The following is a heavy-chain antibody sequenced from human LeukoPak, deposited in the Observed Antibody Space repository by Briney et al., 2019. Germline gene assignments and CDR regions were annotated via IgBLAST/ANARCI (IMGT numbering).Heavy chain of an antibody. D-gene: IGHD3-10*01. CDR1: GGTFSSYA. CDR2: IIPIFGTA. J-gene: IGHJ4*02. CDR3: VYGSGSYHYFDY. V-gene: IGHV1-69*05. Sequence: GASVKVSCKASGGTFSSYAISWVRQAPGQGLEWMGRIIPIFGTANYAQKFQGRVTITTDESTSTAYMELSSLRSEDTAVYYCVYGSGSYHYFDYWGQGTLVTASS.